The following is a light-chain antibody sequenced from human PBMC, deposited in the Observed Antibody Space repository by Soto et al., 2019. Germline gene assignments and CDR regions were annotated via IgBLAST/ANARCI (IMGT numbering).Light chain of an antibody. CDR1: QSVLYSSKNKNY. V-gene: IGKV4-1*01. CDR3: QQYYSTPLT. CDR2: WVS. Sequence: DIVMTQSPDSLAVSLGERATINCKSSQSVLYSSKNKNYLAWYQQKPGQPPKLLIYWVSTREPGVPDRFSGSGSGTDFTLTISSLQAEDVAVYYCQQYYSTPLTFGGGTKVEIK. J-gene: IGKJ4*01.